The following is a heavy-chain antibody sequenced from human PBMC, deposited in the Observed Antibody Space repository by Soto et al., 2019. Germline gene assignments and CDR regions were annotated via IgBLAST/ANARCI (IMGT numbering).Heavy chain of an antibody. CDR3: ARDREGDTIFGDVYYYGMDV. V-gene: IGHV4-59*01. CDR1: GGSISSYY. D-gene: IGHD3-10*02. Sequence: SETLSLSCTASGGSISSYYWSWIRQPPGKGLEWIGYIYYSGSTNYNPSLKSRVTISVDTSKNQFSLKLSSVTAADTAVYYCARDREGDTIFGDVYYYGMDVWAQGTTVPVSS. J-gene: IGHJ6*02. CDR2: IYYSGST.